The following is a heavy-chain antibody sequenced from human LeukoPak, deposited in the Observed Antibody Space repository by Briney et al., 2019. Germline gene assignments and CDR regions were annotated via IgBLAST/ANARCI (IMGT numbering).Heavy chain of an antibody. CDR3: AKDGYGSGNYYYCDY. CDR2: IYGTGGST. D-gene: IGHD3-10*01. CDR1: GFTFSSYA. Sequence: GGSLRLSCAASGFTFSSYAMAWVRQASGKGLEWVSAIYGTGGSTSYADSVKGRFTISRDNSKNTLYLQMNSLTAEDTAVYYCAKDGYGSGNYYYCDYWGQGTLVTVSS. J-gene: IGHJ4*02. V-gene: IGHV3-23*01.